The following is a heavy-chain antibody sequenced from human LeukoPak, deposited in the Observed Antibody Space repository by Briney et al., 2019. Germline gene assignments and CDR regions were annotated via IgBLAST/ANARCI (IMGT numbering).Heavy chain of an antibody. D-gene: IGHD1-26*01. CDR1: GFTFSSYA. V-gene: IGHV3-23*01. CDR2: ISGSGVDT. Sequence: PGGSLRLSCAASGFTFSSYAMSWVRQAPGKGLQWVSAISGSGVDTFYADSVKGRFTISRDNSKNTLYLQMNSLRAEDTAVYYCAKGGGSYYGGNYFDYWGQGTLVTVSS. CDR3: AKGGGSYYGGNYFDY. J-gene: IGHJ4*02.